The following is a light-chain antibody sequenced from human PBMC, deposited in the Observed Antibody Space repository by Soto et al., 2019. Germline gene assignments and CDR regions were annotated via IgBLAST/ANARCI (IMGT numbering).Light chain of an antibody. V-gene: IGLV2-11*01. CDR3: CSYAGSYTQV. J-gene: IGLJ1*01. Sequence: QSALTQPRSVSGSPGQSVTISCTGTSSDVGGYNYVSWYQQHPGKAPKLMIYDVSKRPSGVPDRFSGSKSGNTASLTISGLQAEDEADYYCCSYAGSYTQVFGPGTKLTVL. CDR1: SSDVGGYNY. CDR2: DVS.